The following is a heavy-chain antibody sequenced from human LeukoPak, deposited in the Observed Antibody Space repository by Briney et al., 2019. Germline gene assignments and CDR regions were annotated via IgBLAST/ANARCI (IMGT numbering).Heavy chain of an antibody. D-gene: IGHD2-15*01. J-gene: IGHJ4*02. CDR3: ARGYCSGGSCYTIDF. Sequence: GASVKVSCKASGYTFTSYYMHWVRQAPGQGLEWMGIINPSGGSTSYAQKFQGRVTVTRDTSTSTVYMGLSSLRSEDTAVYYCARGYCSGGSCYTIDFWGQGTLVTVSS. CDR1: GYTFTSYY. V-gene: IGHV1-46*01. CDR2: INPSGGST.